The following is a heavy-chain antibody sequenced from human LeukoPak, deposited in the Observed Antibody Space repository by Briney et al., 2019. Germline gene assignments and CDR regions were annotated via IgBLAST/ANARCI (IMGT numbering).Heavy chain of an antibody. V-gene: IGHV1-8*01. CDR3: AREGPGAGGGVFIPPSNGRDV. Sequence: ASVKVSCKASGYTFTSYDINWVRQATGQGLEWMGWMNPNSGNTGYAQKFQGRVTMTRNTSISTAYMELSSLRSEDTAVYYCAREGPGAGGGVFIPPSNGRDVWGKGTTVTVSS. J-gene: IGHJ6*04. CDR2: MNPNSGNT. D-gene: IGHD3-3*01. CDR1: GYTFTSYD.